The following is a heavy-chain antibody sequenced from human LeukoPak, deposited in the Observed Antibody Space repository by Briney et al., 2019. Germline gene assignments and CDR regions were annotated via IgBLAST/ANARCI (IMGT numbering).Heavy chain of an antibody. CDR2: ISGSGGST. D-gene: IGHD6-19*01. CDR3: AKVRAVAYYFDY. CDR1: GFTFSDYY. Sequence: GGSLRLSCAASGFTFSDYYMSWIRQAPGKGLEWVSAISGSGGSTYYADSVKGRFTISRDNSKNTLYLQMNSLRAEDTAVYYCAKVRAVAYYFDYWGQGTLVTVSS. J-gene: IGHJ4*02. V-gene: IGHV3-23*01.